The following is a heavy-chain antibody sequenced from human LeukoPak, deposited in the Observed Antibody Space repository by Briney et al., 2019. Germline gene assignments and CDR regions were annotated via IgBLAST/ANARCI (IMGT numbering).Heavy chain of an antibody. D-gene: IGHD3-10*01. V-gene: IGHV1-18*01. CDR1: GYTFTSYG. J-gene: IGHJ6*03. Sequence: ASVKVSCKASGYTFTSYGISWVRQAPGQGLEWMGWISAYNGNTNYAQKLQGRVTMTTDTSTSTAYMELRSLRSDDTAVYYCARDKAMVRGVTRYYYYYMDVWGKGTTVTISS. CDR2: ISAYNGNT. CDR3: ARDKAMVRGVTRYYYYYMDV.